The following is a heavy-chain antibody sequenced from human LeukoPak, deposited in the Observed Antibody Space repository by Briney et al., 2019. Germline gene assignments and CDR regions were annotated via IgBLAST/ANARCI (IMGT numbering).Heavy chain of an antibody. D-gene: IGHD5-18*01. Sequence: GGSPRLSCEASGFTFGSHAMYWVRQAPGKGLEWVAGIFGSGGSPHYADPVKGRFTISRDNSRNTVYLQINSLGAEDTAVYYCGKTTVGYSSGQKPAWPVDYWGQGTLVTVSS. CDR3: GKTTVGYSSGQKPAWPVDY. V-gene: IGHV3-23*01. CDR2: IFGSGGSP. J-gene: IGHJ4*02. CDR1: GFTFGSHA.